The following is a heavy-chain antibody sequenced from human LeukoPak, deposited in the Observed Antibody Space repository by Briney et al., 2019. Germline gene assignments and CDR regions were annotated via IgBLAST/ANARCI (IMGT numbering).Heavy chain of an antibody. D-gene: IGHD6-13*01. CDR3: AKSTSSWERVDY. CDR2: ISGNSGRT. V-gene: IGHV3-23*01. CDR1: GFTFSSYA. J-gene: IGHJ4*02. Sequence: GGSLRLSCAASGFTFSSYAMSWVRQAPGKGLEWVSSISGNSGRTYYADSVKGRFSISSDNSNNTLYLQMNSLRAEDAAVYYCAKSTSSWERVDYWGQGTLVTVSS.